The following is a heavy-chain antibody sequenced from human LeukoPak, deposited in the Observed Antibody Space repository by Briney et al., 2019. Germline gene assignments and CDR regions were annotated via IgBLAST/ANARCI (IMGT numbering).Heavy chain of an antibody. CDR2: IYRSGST. D-gene: IGHD3-3*01. Sequence: PSETLSLTCTVSGYSISSGYYWGWIRQPPGKGLEWIGSIYRSGSTYYNPSLKSRVTISVDTSKNQFSLKLSSVTAADTAVYYCATRPAYYDFWTMGYYYYMDVWGKGTTVTVSS. CDR3: ATRPAYYDFWTMGYYYYMDV. J-gene: IGHJ6*03. CDR1: GYSISSGYY. V-gene: IGHV4-38-2*02.